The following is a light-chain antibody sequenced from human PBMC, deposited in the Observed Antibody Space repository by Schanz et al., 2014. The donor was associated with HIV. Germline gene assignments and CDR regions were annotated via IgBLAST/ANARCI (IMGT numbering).Light chain of an antibody. Sequence: EIVLTQSPGTLSLSPGDRATLSCRASQSVRNRYLAWYQQKPGQAPRLLIYDASNRATGIPARFSGSGSGTDFTLTISSLEPEDFAVYYCQQRSNWLTFGGGTKVEIK. J-gene: IGKJ4*01. CDR2: DAS. CDR3: QQRSNWLT. V-gene: IGKV3-11*01. CDR1: QSVRNRY.